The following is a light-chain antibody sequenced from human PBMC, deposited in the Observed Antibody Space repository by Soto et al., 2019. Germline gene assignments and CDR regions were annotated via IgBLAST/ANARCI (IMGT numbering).Light chain of an antibody. CDR3: QQYNNWPPIT. V-gene: IGKV3-15*01. CDR2: GAS. Sequence: ELVMTQSPATLSVSPGERATLSCRASQSVSGNLAWYQQIPGQAPRLLIYGASTRATGIPARFSGSGSGTEFTLTISSLQSQDFAVYYCQQYNNWPPITFGQGTRLEIK. CDR1: QSVSGN. J-gene: IGKJ5*01.